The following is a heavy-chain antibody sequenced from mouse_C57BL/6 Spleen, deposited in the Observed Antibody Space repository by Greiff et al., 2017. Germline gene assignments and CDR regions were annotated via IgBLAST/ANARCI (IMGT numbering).Heavy chain of an antibody. J-gene: IGHJ2*01. D-gene: IGHD1-1*01. Sequence: VKLQESGAELVRPGASVKLSCKASGYTFTDYYINWVKQRPGQGLEWIARIYPGSGNTYYNEKFKGKATLTAEKSSSTAYMQLSSLTSEDSAVYFCARYYYGSSYFDYWGQGTTLTVSS. CDR1: GYTFTDYY. V-gene: IGHV1-76*01. CDR2: IYPGSGNT. CDR3: ARYYYGSSYFDY.